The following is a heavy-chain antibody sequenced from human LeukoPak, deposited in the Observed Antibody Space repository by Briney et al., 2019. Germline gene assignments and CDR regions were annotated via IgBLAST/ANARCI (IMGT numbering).Heavy chain of an antibody. CDR3: ARYQTGTMFAV. D-gene: IGHD1/OR15-1a*01. CDR2: IYYSGST. V-gene: IGHV4-59*12. J-gene: IGHJ4*02. Sequence: SETLSLTCTVSGGSISSYYWSWIRQPPGKGLEWIGYIYYSGSTNYNPSLKSRVTISVDTSENQLSLKLYSVTAADTAIYYCARYQTGTMFAVWGQGTLVTISS. CDR1: GGSISSYY.